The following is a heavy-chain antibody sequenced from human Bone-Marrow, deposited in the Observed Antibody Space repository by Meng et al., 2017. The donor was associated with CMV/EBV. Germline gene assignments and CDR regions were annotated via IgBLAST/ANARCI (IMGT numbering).Heavy chain of an antibody. CDR3: AKDQGVNWNYALVDY. CDR2: ISSSSSYI. CDR1: GFTFSSYS. Sequence: GESLKISCAASGFTFSSYSMNWVRQAPGKGLEWVSSISSSSSYIYYADSVKGRFTISRDNAKNSLYLQMNSLRAEDTALYYCAKDQGVNWNYALVDYWGQGTLVPVSS. J-gene: IGHJ4*02. D-gene: IGHD1-7*01. V-gene: IGHV3-21*04.